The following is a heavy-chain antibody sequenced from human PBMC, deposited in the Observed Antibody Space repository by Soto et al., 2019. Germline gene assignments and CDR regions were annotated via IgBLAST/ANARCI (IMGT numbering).Heavy chain of an antibody. CDR3: ARGRNGNGNYVLALGGRFDP. V-gene: IGHV4-34*01. CDR1: GGSFSGYY. CDR2: INHSGST. D-gene: IGHD1-7*01. J-gene: IGHJ5*02. Sequence: QVQLQQWGAGLLKPSETLSLTCAVYGGSFSGYYWSWIRQPPGKGLEWIGEINHSGSTNYNPSLKSRVTIAVDTSKNQFSLKLSSVTAADTAVYYCARGRNGNGNYVLALGGRFDPWGQGTLVTVSS.